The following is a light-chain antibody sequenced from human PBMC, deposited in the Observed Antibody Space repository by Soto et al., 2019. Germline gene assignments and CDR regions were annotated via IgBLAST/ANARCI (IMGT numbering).Light chain of an antibody. CDR3: CSYAGGASVV. CDR2: EDI. Sequence: QSALTQPASVSGCPGQSITISCTGTSSDIGRYNLVSWYQQHPGKAPKLIIYEDIERPSGVSDRFSGSKSGNTASLTISGLQTEDEADYYCCSYAGGASVVFGGGTKVTVL. V-gene: IGLV2-23*01. CDR1: SSDIGRYNL. J-gene: IGLJ2*01.